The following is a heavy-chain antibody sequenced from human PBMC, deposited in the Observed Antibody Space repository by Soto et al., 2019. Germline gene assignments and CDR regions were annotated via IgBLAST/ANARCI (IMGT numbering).Heavy chain of an antibody. J-gene: IGHJ4*02. V-gene: IGHV4-59*01. D-gene: IGHD3-22*01. Sequence: SETLSLTCTVSGGSISAYYWSWIMQPPGKALEWIGYIYYSGSTNYNPTLQSRVTISVDTSKSQFSLRLSSVTAADTAVYYCATISSGYYPNDYWGQGTLVTVSS. CDR2: IYYSGST. CDR1: GGSISAYY. CDR3: ATISSGYYPNDY.